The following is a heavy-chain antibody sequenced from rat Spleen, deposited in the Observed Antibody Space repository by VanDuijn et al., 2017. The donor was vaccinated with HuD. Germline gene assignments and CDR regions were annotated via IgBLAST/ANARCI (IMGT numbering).Heavy chain of an antibody. J-gene: IGHJ4*01. V-gene: IGHV3-3*01. CDR1: GYSITSSYR. D-gene: IGHD1-12*02. Sequence: EVQLQESGPGLVKPSQSLSLTCSVTGYSITSSYRWNWIRKFPGNKLEWMGYINGAGRTNYNPSLKSRISITRDTSKNQVFLQVNSVTTEDTATYYCARWDYYDGTYGVMDAWGQGASVTVSS. CDR3: ARWDYYDGTYGVMDA. CDR2: INGAGRT.